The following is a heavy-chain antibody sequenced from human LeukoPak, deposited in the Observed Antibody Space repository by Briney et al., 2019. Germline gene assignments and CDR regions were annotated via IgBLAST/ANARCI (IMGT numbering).Heavy chain of an antibody. CDR2: IKQDGSEK. Sequence: PGGSLRLSCAASGFTFSSYWMSWVRQAPGKGLEWVANIKQDGSEKYYVDSVKGRFTISRDNAKNSLYLQMNSLRAEDTAVYYCARVVYAIGFDGLYYYMDVWGKGTTVTVSS. D-gene: IGHD2-8*01. V-gene: IGHV3-7*01. CDR3: ARVVYAIGFDGLYYYMDV. CDR1: GFTFSSYW. J-gene: IGHJ6*03.